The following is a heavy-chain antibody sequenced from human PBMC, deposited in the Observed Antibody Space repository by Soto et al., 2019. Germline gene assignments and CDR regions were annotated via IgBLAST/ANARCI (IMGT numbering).Heavy chain of an antibody. D-gene: IGHD6-13*01. CDR1: GGSISSSSYY. CDR2: IYYSGST. Sequence: SETLSLTCTVSGGSISSSSYYWGWIRQPPGKGLEWIGSIYYSGSTYYNPSLKSRVTISVDTSKNQFSLKLSSVTAADTAVYYCARRVKAAGDNWYDPWGQGTLVTVPS. CDR3: ARRVKAAGDNWYDP. J-gene: IGHJ5*02. V-gene: IGHV4-39*01.